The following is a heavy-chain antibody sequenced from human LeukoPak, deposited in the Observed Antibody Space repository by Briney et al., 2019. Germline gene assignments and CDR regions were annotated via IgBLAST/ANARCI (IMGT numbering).Heavy chain of an antibody. CDR2: IWYDEITK. D-gene: IGHD3-22*01. CDR1: GFTFRSYG. Sequence: GGSLRLSCVASGFTFRSYGIHWVRQAPAKGLEWLAFIWYDEITKDYADSVKGRFTISRDNSKNTLYVQMNSLRADDTAVYYCAKDSSDYYFDYWGQGTLVTVSS. J-gene: IGHJ4*02. V-gene: IGHV3-30*02. CDR3: AKDSSDYYFDY.